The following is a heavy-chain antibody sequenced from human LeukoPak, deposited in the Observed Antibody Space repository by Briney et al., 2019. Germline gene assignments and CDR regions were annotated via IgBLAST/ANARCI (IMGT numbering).Heavy chain of an antibody. CDR2: IKQDGSEK. Sequence: GGPLRLSCAASGFTFSSYWMSWVRQAPGKGLEWVANIKQDGSEKHYVDSVKGRFTISRDNAKNSLYLQMNSLRVEDTAVYYCASGVRTFDPWGQGILVTVSS. J-gene: IGHJ5*02. V-gene: IGHV3-7*01. CDR3: ASGVRTFDP. CDR1: GFTFSSYW. D-gene: IGHD1-1*01.